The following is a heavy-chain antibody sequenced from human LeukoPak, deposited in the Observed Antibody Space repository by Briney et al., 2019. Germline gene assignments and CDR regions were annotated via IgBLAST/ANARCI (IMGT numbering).Heavy chain of an antibody. CDR1: GGSISSGSYY. J-gene: IGHJ4*02. CDR3: ARDRDGYNPD. Sequence: PSETLSLTCTVSGGSISSGSYYWSWIRQPAGKGLEWIGRIYTSGSTNYNPSLKSRVTISVDTSKNQFSLKLSSVTAADTAVYYCARDRDGYNPDWGQGTLVTVSS. CDR2: IYTSGST. V-gene: IGHV4-61*02. D-gene: IGHD5-24*01.